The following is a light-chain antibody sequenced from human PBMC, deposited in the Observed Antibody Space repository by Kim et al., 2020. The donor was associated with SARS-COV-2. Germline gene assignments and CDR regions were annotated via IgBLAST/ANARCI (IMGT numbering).Light chain of an antibody. J-gene: IGKJ3*01. CDR3: QQSHSASFT. CDR1: QNIGTY. Sequence: DIQVTQSPSSLSASVGDRVTITCRTSQNIGTYLNWYLQKPGKAPKLLIYSAYKFQSEVPSRFSGTGSGTEFTLTISSLQPDDFGTYFCQQSHSASFTFGPGTKVDIK. CDR2: SAY. V-gene: IGKV1-39*01.